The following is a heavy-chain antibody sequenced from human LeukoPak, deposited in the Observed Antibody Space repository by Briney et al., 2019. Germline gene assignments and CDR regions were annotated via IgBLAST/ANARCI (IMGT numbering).Heavy chain of an antibody. CDR1: GGSIPSSSYY. V-gene: IGHV4-39*07. J-gene: IGHJ4*02. CDR3: ARGLNDSWTGENY. D-gene: IGHD3-3*01. Sequence: PSEALSLTCTVSGGSIPSSSYYWGWIRQPPEKGLEWIGSIYYSGRTYYNPSLKSRVTISLDTSKSQFSLKVRYVTAADTAVYYCARGLNDSWTGENYWGQGTLVTVSS. CDR2: IYYSGRT.